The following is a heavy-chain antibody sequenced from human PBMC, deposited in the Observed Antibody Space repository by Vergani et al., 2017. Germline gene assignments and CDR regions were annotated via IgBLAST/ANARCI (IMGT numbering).Heavy chain of an antibody. CDR2: IKQDGSEK. D-gene: IGHD3-10*01. Sequence: EVQLVESGGGLVQPGGSLRLSCAASGFTFSSSWMSWVRQAPGKGLEWVANIKQDGSEKYYVDSVKGRFTISRDNAKNSLYLQMNSLRAEDTAVYYCAREAYGSGLDYWGQGTLVTVSS. J-gene: IGHJ4*02. V-gene: IGHV3-7*01. CDR1: GFTFSSSW. CDR3: AREAYGSGLDY.